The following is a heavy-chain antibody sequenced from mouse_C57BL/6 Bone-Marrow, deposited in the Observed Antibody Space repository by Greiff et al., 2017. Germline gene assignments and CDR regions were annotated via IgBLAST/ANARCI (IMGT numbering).Heavy chain of an antibody. CDR1: GYTFTSYW. V-gene: IGHV1-7*01. Sequence: QVQLQQSGAELAKPGASVKLSCKASGYTFTSYWMHWVKQRPGQGLEWIGYINPRSGYTKYNQKFKDKATLTADKSSSTAYMQLSSLTYEDSAVYYCARWGLRRRKGAGYLDYWGQGTTLTVSS. D-gene: IGHD2-2*01. J-gene: IGHJ2*01. CDR2: INPRSGYT. CDR3: ARWGLRRRKGAGYLDY.